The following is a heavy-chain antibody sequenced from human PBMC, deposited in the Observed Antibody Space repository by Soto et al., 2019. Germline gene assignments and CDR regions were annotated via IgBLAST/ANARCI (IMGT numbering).Heavy chain of an antibody. CDR1: VASIITDNYF. Sequence: KPSETLSLTCTFSVASIITDNYFCVWIRQSPRRGLELIGSISYSGRTYDNPSLQSRVTISIDASKNQFSLKLTSVTTADTAVYYCARRRASDYGGNHHHYSFERWGQGALVNVSS. CDR2: ISYSGRT. J-gene: IGHJ4*02. CDR3: ARRRASDYGGNHHHYSFER. V-gene: IGHV4-39*01. D-gene: IGHD4-17*01.